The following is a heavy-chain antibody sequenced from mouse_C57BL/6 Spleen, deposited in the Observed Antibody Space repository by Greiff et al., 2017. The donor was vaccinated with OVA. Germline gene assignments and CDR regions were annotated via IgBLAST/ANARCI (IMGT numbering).Heavy chain of an antibody. CDR3: ARSGTTVVGAMDY. CDR2: IYPSDSET. D-gene: IGHD1-1*01. J-gene: IGHJ4*01. CDR1: GYTFTSYW. Sequence: QVQLQQSGAELVRPGSSVKLSCKASGYTFTSYWMDWVKQRPGQGLEWIGNIYPSDSETHYNQKFKDKATLTVDKSSSTAYMQLSSLTSEDSAVYYCARSGTTVVGAMDYWGQGTSVTVSS. V-gene: IGHV1-61*01.